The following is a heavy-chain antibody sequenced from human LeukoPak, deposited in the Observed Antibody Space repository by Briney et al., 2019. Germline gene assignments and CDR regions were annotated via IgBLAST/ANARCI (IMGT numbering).Heavy chain of an antibody. CDR3: ANNGVGAIYNWFDP. CDR1: GFTFSSYA. CDR2: ISGSGGST. J-gene: IGHJ5*02. Sequence: GGSLRLSCAASGFTFSSYAMSWVRQAPGKGLEWGSAISGSGGSTYYADSVKGRFTISRDNSKNTLYLQMNSLRAEDTAVYYCANNGVGAIYNWFDPWGQGTLVTVSS. D-gene: IGHD1-26*01. V-gene: IGHV3-23*01.